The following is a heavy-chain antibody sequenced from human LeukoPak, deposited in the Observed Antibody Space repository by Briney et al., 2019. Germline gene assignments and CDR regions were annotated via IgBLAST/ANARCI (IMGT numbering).Heavy chain of an antibody. Sequence: GGSLRLSCAASGFTVSSNFMTWVRQAPGKGLEWVSVIYSGGSTYYADSVKGRFTISRDNSKNTLNLLMNSLRAEDTAVYYCAKSQLVGATYALDIWGQGTVVTVSS. CDR2: IYSGGST. CDR3: AKSQLVGATYALDI. CDR1: GFTVSSNF. D-gene: IGHD1-26*01. J-gene: IGHJ3*02. V-gene: IGHV3-53*01.